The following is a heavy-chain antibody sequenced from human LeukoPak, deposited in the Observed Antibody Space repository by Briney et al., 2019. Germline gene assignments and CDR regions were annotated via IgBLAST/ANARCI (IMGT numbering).Heavy chain of an antibody. D-gene: IGHD3-10*01. CDR2: ISAYNGNT. V-gene: IGHV1-18*01. J-gene: IGHJ5*02. CDR1: GYTFTSYG. Sequence: ASVKVSCKASGYTFTSYGISWVRQAPGQGLEWMGWISAYNGNTNYAQKLQGRVTMTTDTSTSTAYMELRSLRSDDTAVYYCARLYITMVRGVTGWFDPWGQGTLVTVSS. CDR3: ARLYITMVRGVTGWFDP.